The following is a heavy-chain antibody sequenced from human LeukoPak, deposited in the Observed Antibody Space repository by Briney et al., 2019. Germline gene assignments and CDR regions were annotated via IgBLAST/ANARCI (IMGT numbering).Heavy chain of an antibody. CDR1: GYTFTSYD. Sequence: ASVKVSCKASGYTFTSYDINWVRQATGQGLEWMGWMNPNSGNTGYAQKFQGRVTMTRNTSISTAYMELSSLRSEDTAVYYCAKSHGSGGGSWGSLVFDYWGQGTLVTVSS. CDR3: AKSHGSGGGSWGSLVFDY. D-gene: IGHD2-15*01. J-gene: IGHJ4*02. CDR2: MNPNSGNT. V-gene: IGHV1-8*01.